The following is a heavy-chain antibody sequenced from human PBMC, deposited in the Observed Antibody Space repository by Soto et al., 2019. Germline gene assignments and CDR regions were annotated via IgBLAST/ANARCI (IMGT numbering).Heavy chain of an antibody. CDR1: GFTFSSYS. J-gene: IGHJ4*02. Sequence: GGSLRLSCAASGFTFSSYSMNWVRQAPGKGLEWVSSISSSSSYIYYADSVKGRFTISRDNAKNSLYLQMNSLRAEDTAVYYCARDSYYDFWSGYYTTGLLDYWGQGTLVTVSS. V-gene: IGHV3-21*01. D-gene: IGHD3-3*01. CDR2: ISSSSSYI. CDR3: ARDSYYDFWSGYYTTGLLDY.